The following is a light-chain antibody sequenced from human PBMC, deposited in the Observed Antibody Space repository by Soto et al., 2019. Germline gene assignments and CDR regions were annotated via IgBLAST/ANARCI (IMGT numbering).Light chain of an antibody. CDR1: QSVSIW. CDR3: QYDSS. J-gene: IGKJ2*01. CDR2: DAA. Sequence: DIQMTKSPSTLSASVGDRVTITCRASQSVSIWLAWYQQKPGKAPRLLIYDAASLKTGVPSRFSGSGSGTNFTLTISSLQPDDFATYYCQYDSSFGQGTKVDIK. V-gene: IGKV1-5*01.